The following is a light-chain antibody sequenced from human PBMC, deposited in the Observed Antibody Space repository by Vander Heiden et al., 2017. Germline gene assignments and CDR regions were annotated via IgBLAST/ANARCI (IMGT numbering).Light chain of an antibody. CDR3: QQYDTFPIT. Sequence: DIQMTQSPSSLSTSVGDRVTLTSRASQGIKTFLGWFQQKPGKAPKSLIYGASTLQSGVPARFSGSGSGTYFTLTISSLQPEDFATYYCQQYDTFPITFGQGTRLEIK. J-gene: IGKJ5*01. V-gene: IGKV1-16*01. CDR2: GAS. CDR1: QGIKTF.